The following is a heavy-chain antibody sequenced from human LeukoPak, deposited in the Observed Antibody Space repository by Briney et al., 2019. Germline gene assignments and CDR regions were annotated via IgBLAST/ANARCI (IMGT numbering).Heavy chain of an antibody. CDR3: ARGGRITMTVVARHFDY. V-gene: IGHV3-30-3*01. J-gene: IGHJ4*02. D-gene: IGHD3-22*01. Sequence: GGSLRLSFAASGFTFSSYAMHWVRQAPGKGLEWVAVISYDGSNKYYADSVKGRFTISRDNSKNTLYLQMNSLRAEDTAVYYCARGGRITMTVVARHFDYWGQGTLVTVSS. CDR1: GFTFSSYA. CDR2: ISYDGSNK.